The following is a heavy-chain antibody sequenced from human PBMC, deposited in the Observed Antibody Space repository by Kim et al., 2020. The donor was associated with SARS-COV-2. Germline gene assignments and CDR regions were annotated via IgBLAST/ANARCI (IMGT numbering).Heavy chain of an antibody. CDR2: ISWDGGST. CDR1: GFTFDDYT. D-gene: IGHD6-13*01. V-gene: IGHV3-43*01. Sequence: GGSLRLSCAASGFTFDDYTMHWVRQAPGKGLEWVSLISWDGGSTYYADSVKGRFTISRDNSKNSLYLQMNSLRTEDNALYYCAKDDPGIAAAGSDRYEVYFDSWGHGTLVTVYS. J-gene: IGHJ4*01. CDR3: AKDDPGIAAAGSDRYEVYFDS.